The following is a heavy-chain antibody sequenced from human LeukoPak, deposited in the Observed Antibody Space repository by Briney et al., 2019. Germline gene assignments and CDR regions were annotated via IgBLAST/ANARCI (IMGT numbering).Heavy chain of an antibody. CDR1: GGSISSFY. V-gene: IGHV4-4*07. CDR3: ALQGGSGTYLHY. Sequence: PSETLSLTCTVSGGSISSFYWSWIRQPAGKGLEWIGRIFTSGSTNYNPSLKSRVTMSVDTSKNQFSLKVNSVTAADTAVYYCALQGGSGTYLHYWGQGTLVTVSS. CDR2: IFTSGST. D-gene: IGHD2-15*01. J-gene: IGHJ4*02.